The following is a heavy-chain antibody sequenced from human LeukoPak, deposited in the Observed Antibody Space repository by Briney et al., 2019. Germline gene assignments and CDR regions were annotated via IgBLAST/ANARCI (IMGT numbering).Heavy chain of an antibody. D-gene: IGHD3-10*01. CDR1: GGSISSSSYY. V-gene: IGHV4-39*07. J-gene: IGHJ4*02. CDR2: IYYSGST. CDR3: ARGPLAYYYGSGRQIDY. Sequence: SETLSLTCTVSGGSISSSSYYWGWIRQPPGKGLEWIGSIYYSGSTYYNPSLKSRVTISVDTSKNQFSLKLSSVTAADTAVYYCARGPLAYYYGSGRQIDYWGQGTLVTVSS.